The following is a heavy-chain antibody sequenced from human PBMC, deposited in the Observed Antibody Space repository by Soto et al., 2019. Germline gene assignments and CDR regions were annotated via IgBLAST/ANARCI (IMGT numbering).Heavy chain of an antibody. CDR3: ARSYYYGSGSYRYGYYYYYMDV. Sequence: EVQLVESGGGLVQPGGSLRLSCAASGFTFSSYWMSWVRQAPGKGLEWVANIKQDGSEKYYVDSVKGRFTISRDNAKNSLYLQMNSLRAVDTAVYYCARSYYYGSGSYRYGYYYYYMDVWGKGTTVTVSS. CDR1: GFTFSSYW. D-gene: IGHD3-10*01. J-gene: IGHJ6*03. V-gene: IGHV3-7*01. CDR2: IKQDGSEK.